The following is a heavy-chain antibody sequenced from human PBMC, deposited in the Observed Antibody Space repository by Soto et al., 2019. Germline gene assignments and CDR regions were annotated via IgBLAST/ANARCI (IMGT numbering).Heavy chain of an antibody. V-gene: IGHV3-49*03. Sequence: PGGSLRLACTASGLTFDGDAVSLLRKAPGRGLEWDSVIRINSYGGTTEYAASVKGRFTISKDDSKSIAYLQMNSLKTEDTGLYYCTRVILYSDSSDHIEYYHYDNCMDVWGQG. CDR3: TRVILYSDSSDHIEYYHYDNCMDV. CDR1: GLTFDGDA. CDR2: IRINSYGGTT. J-gene: IGHJ6*02. D-gene: IGHD3-22*01.